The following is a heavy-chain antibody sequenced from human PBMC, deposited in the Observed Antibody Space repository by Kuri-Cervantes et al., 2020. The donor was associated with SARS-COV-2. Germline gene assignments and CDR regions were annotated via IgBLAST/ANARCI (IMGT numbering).Heavy chain of an antibody. CDR3: ATSVYYDFWSGYYFDY. D-gene: IGHD3-3*01. V-gene: IGHV4-39*01. Sequence: GSLRLSCTVSGGSISSSSYYWGWIRQPPGKGLEWIGSNYYSGSTYYNPSLKSRVTISVDPSKNQSSLKLSFVTAADTAVYYCATSVYYDFWSGYYFDYWGQGTLVTVSS. CDR1: GGSISSSSYY. J-gene: IGHJ4*02. CDR2: NYYSGST.